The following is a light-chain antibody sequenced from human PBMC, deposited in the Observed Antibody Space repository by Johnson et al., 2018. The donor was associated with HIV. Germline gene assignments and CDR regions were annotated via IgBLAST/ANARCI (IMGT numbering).Light chain of an antibody. CDR2: DNN. CDR1: SSNIGRNY. Sequence: QAVLTQPPSVSAAPGQKVTISCSGSSSNIGRNYVSWYRQVPGTAPKLLIYDNNKRPSGIPGRFSGSKSGPSATRGITGLQTGDEADYYCGTWDSSLSAMGLGTGTKVTVL. CDR3: GTWDSSLSAMG. J-gene: IGLJ1*01. V-gene: IGLV1-51*01.